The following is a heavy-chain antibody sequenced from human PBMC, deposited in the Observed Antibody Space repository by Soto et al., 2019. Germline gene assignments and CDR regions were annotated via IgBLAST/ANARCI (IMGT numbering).Heavy chain of an antibody. D-gene: IGHD2-15*01. Sequence: QVQLVQSGAEVKKPGASVKVSCKASGYTFTGYYMHWVRQAPGQGLEWMGWINPNSGGTNYAQKFQGWVTMTRATSISTAYMELSRLRSDDTAVYYCARDRGYCSGGSCYRPTPDAFDIWGQGTMVTVSS. CDR1: GYTFTGYY. CDR2: INPNSGGT. V-gene: IGHV1-2*04. J-gene: IGHJ3*02. CDR3: ARDRGYCSGGSCYRPTPDAFDI.